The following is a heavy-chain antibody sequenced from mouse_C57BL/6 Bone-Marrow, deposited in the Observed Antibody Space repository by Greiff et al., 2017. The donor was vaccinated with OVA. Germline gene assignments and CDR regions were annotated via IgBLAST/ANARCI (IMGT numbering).Heavy chain of an antibody. J-gene: IGHJ4*01. D-gene: IGHD2-5*01. Sequence: VQRVESGAELVKPGASVKMSCKASGYTFTSYWITWVKQRPGQGLEWIGDIYPGSGSTNYNEKFKSKATLTVDTSSSTAYMQLSSLTSEDSAVYYCARSLYYSNSYYAMDYWGQGTSVTVSS. V-gene: IGHV1-55*01. CDR2: IYPGSGST. CDR1: GYTFTSYW. CDR3: ARSLYYSNSYYAMDY.